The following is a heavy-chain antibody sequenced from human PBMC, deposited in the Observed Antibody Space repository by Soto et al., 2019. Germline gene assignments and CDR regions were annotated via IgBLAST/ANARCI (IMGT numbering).Heavy chain of an antibody. D-gene: IGHD2-8*01. CDR1: GGSICSYY. V-gene: IGHV4-4*07. CDR3: PRGRMLNYYYSGMDV. Sequence: HSWTPSVIGTFSGGSICSYYWSWTRQPAGKGLEWIGRIYTSGSTNYNPSLKSRVTMSVDTSKNQFSLKLSSVTAADTAVYYCPRGRMLNYYYSGMDVRAEATTATRSS. J-gene: IGHJ6*01. CDR2: IYTSGST.